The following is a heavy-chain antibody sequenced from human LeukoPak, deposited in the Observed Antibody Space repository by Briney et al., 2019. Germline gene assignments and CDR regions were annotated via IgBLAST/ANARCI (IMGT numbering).Heavy chain of an antibody. CDR1: GFTFSSYW. CDR3: ARDPTIFGVVIVPDY. CDR2: IKQDGSEK. Sequence: PGGSLRLSCAASGFTFSSYWMSWVRQAPGKGLEWVANIKQDGSEKYYVDSVKGRFTISRDNAKNSLYLQMNSLRAEDTAVYYCARDPTIFGVVIVPDYWGQGTLATVSS. V-gene: IGHV3-7*01. D-gene: IGHD3-3*01. J-gene: IGHJ4*02.